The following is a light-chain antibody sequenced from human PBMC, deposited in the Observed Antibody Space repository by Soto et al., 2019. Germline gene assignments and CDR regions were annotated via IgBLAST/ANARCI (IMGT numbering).Light chain of an antibody. J-gene: IGKJ4*01. V-gene: IGKV3-11*01. Sequence: EIVLKQSPATLSVSPGERATLSCRVSQSVGSSLAWYQQKPGQAPRLLIYDASNRATGIPARLSGSGSGTDFTLTISSLEPEDSAVYFCQQRSYLFTFGGGTKVEIK. CDR3: QQRSYLFT. CDR1: QSVGSS. CDR2: DAS.